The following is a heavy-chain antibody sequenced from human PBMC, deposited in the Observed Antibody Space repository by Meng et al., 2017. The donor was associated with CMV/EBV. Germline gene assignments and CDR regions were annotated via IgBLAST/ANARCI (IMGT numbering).Heavy chain of an antibody. D-gene: IGHD2-2*01. Sequence: SVTVSCKASGGIFSSYTISWVRQAPGQGLERMGRIIPILGIANYAQKVQGRVTITADKSTSTAYMELSSLRSEDTAVYYCARDPWYCSSTSCSDFQHWGQGTLVTVSS. J-gene: IGHJ1*01. CDR2: IIPILGIA. CDR3: ARDPWYCSSTSCSDFQH. V-gene: IGHV1-69*04. CDR1: GGIFSSYT.